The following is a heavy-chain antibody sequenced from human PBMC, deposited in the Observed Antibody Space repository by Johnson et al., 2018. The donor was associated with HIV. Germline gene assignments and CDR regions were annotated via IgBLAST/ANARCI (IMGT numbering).Heavy chain of an antibody. CDR2: ISYDGSNK. D-gene: IGHD3-16*01. J-gene: IGHJ3*02. V-gene: IGHV3-30-3*01. CDR1: GFTFDDYA. CDR3: ARDGAADNAFDI. Sequence: QVQLVESGGGLVQPGRSQRLSCAASGFTFDDYAMHWVRQAPGKGLEWVAVISYDGSNKYYADSVKGRFTISRDNAKNTLYLQMNSLRAEDTAVYYCARDGAADNAFDIWGQGTLVTVSS.